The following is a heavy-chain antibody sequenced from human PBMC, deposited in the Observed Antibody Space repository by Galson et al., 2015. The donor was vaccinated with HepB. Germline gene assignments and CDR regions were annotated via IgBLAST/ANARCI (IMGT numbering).Heavy chain of an antibody. J-gene: IGHJ5*02. V-gene: IGHV6-1*01. CDR3: ARDYYDILTGYFRMYNWFDP. CDR2: TYYRSKWYN. D-gene: IGHD3-9*01. CDR1: GDSVSSNSAA. Sequence: CAISGDSVSSNSAAWNWIRQSPSRGLEWLGRTYYRSKWYNDYAVSVKSRITINPDTSKNQFSLQLNSVTPEDTAVYYCARDYYDILTGYFRMYNWFDPWGQGTLVTVSS.